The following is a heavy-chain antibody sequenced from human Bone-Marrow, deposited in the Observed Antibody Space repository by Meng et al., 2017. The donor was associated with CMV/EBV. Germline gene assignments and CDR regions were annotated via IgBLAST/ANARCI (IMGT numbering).Heavy chain of an antibody. D-gene: IGHD1-26*01. CDR3: ARDRLVGATSWWYFDY. V-gene: IGHV3-48*04. CDR1: GFTSSSYS. CDR2: ISSSSTI. J-gene: IGHJ4*02. Sequence: GGSLRLSCAASGFTSSSYSMNWVRQAPGKGLEWVSYISSSSTIYYADSVKGRFTISRDNAKKSLYLQMNSLRAEDTAVYYCARDRLVGATSWWYFDYWGQGTLVTVSS.